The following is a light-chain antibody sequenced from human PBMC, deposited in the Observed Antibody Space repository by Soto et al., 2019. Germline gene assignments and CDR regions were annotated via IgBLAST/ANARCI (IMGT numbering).Light chain of an antibody. V-gene: IGKV3-20*01. CDR2: GAS. J-gene: IGKJ4*01. Sequence: IGLTQSPGAQSLSPGERATLSSRASQSVSSSYLAWYQQKPGQAPRLLIYGASTRATGIPVRFSGSGSGTEFTLTISSLQPEDFATYYCQQTNSFPLTLRGGTTV. CDR3: QQTNSFPLT. CDR1: QSVSSSY.